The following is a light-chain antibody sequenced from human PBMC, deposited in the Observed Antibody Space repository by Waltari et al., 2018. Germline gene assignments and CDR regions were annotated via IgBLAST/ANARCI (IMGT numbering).Light chain of an antibody. CDR1: QAISRS. Sequence: AIQLTQSPYSLSVSVGDRVTMTCRASQAISRSVAWFQQKPGKVPKLLIFEASDLEDGVPSRFSGSGGGTRFTLTISSLQPEDFATYYCQHFYSYPSGFGQGTRLEIK. V-gene: IGKV1-13*02. CDR2: EAS. CDR3: QHFYSYPSG. J-gene: IGKJ5*01.